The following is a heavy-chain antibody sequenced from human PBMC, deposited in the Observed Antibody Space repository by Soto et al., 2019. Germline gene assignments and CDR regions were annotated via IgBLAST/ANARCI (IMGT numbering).Heavy chain of an antibody. CDR3: ATKSDYDILTGFDY. J-gene: IGHJ4*02. CDR1: GYTLTELS. V-gene: IGHV1-24*01. Sequence: ASVKVSCKVSGYTLTELSMHWVRQAPGKGLEWMGGFDPEDGETIYAQKFQGRVTMTEDTSTDTAYMELSSLRSEDTAVYYCATKSDYDILTGFDYWGQGTLFTVSS. CDR2: FDPEDGET. D-gene: IGHD3-9*01.